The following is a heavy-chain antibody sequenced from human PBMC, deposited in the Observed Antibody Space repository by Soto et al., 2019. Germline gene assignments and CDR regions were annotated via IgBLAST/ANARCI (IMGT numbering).Heavy chain of an antibody. V-gene: IGHV4-59*01. D-gene: IGHD3-10*01. CDR2: IYYSGST. J-gene: IGHJ6*02. CDR1: GGSISSYY. Sequence: KTSETLSLTCTVSGGSISSYYWSWIRQPPGKGLEWIGYIYYSGSTNYNPSLKSRVTISVDTSKNQFSLKLSSVTAADTAVYYCARGEVLWFGELLDGMDVWGQGTTVTVSS. CDR3: ARGEVLWFGELLDGMDV.